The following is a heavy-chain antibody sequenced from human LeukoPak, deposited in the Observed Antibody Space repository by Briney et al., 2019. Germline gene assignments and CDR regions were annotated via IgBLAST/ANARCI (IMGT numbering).Heavy chain of an antibody. Sequence: SEPLSLICTVSGGSISSHYWRGLRQPAGKGLVWIGRIYTCGNTNYTPSLKSRFTISLDTSKNQLSLKLTSVTAADTALYYCARDPTGWVFDLWGRGTLVTVSS. CDR2: IYTCGNT. D-gene: IGHD3-16*01. V-gene: IGHV4-4*07. J-gene: IGHJ2*01. CDR1: GGSISSHY. CDR3: ARDPTGWVFDL.